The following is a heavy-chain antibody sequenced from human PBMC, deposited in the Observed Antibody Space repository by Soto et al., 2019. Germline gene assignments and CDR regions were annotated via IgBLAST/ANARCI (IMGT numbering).Heavy chain of an antibody. Sequence: QITLKESGPTLVKPTQTLTLTCTFSGFPLSSTRVAVGWIRPPPGKALEWLALIYWDEDKRYSPFLKSRLTITKDTSKNHVVLTMTNMDPVDTATYYCAHSVVAGLGYYFDYWGQGTLVTVSS. J-gene: IGHJ4*02. D-gene: IGHD6-19*01. CDR3: AHSVVAGLGYYFDY. CDR1: GFPLSSTRVA. CDR2: IYWDEDK. V-gene: IGHV2-5*02.